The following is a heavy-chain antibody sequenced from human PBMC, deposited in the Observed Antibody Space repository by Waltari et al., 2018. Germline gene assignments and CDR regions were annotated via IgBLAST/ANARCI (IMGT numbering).Heavy chain of an antibody. J-gene: IGHJ4*02. Sequence: EVQLVESGGGLVKPGGSLRLSCAGSGCTFHNYAINWVRQAPGKGLEWVSHISKSGDHIYYSDAVKGRFTVSRDNAKRSVYLQMSSLRAEDTAVYYCATYYSGSGSYGFDSWGQGTLVSVSS. CDR1: GCTFHNYA. CDR3: ATYYSGSGSYGFDS. CDR2: ISKSGDHI. V-gene: IGHV3-21*01. D-gene: IGHD3-10*01.